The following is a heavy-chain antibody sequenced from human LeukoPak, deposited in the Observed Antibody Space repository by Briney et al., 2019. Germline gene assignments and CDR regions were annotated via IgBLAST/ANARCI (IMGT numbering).Heavy chain of an antibody. D-gene: IGHD2-2*01. CDR3: ARTTEGYCRSISCYGFDYYYYMDV. CDR2: ISGSGGST. CDR1: GFTFSSYA. J-gene: IGHJ6*03. Sequence: PGGSLRLSCAASGFTFSSYAMSWVRQAPGKGLEWVSAISGSGGSTYYADSVKGRFTISRDNSKNTLYLQMNSLRAEDTAVYYCARTTEGYCRSISCYGFDYYYYMDVWGKGTTVTISS. V-gene: IGHV3-23*01.